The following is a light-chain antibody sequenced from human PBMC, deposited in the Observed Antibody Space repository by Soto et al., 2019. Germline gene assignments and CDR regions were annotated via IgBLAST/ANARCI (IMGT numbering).Light chain of an antibody. J-gene: IGKJ1*01. CDR3: QQYGSLPWT. Sequence: EIGLTQSQGTLSLSPGERATLSCGASQSVNSSYLAWYQQKLGQAPRLLIYGASSRATGIPDRFSGSGSGTDFTLTISRLEPEDFAVYYCQQYGSLPWTFGQGTKVEIK. CDR2: GAS. CDR1: QSVNSSY. V-gene: IGKV3-20*01.